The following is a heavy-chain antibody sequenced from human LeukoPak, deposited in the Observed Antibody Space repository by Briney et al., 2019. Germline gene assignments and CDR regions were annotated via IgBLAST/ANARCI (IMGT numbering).Heavy chain of an antibody. J-gene: IGHJ6*02. CDR2: IYYSGST. Sequence: SETLSLTCTVSGGSISTYYWSWIRQPPGKGLEWIGYIYYSGSTNYNPSLKSRVTISVDTSKNQSSLKLSSVTAADTAVYYCARLPADYYYYGMDVWGQGTTVTVSS. CDR1: GGSISTYY. CDR3: ARLPADYYYYGMDV. V-gene: IGHV4-59*08.